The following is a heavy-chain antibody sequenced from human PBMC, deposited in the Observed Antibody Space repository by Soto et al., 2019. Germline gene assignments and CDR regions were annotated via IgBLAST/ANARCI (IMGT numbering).Heavy chain of an antibody. CDR2: ISGSGGST. V-gene: IGHV3-23*01. CDR1: GFTFSSYA. D-gene: IGHD3-10*01. J-gene: IGHJ4*02. CDR3: AKDRVVRGVIPVSFDY. Sequence: GGSLRLSCAASGFTFSSYAMSWVRQAPGKGLEWVSAISGSGGSTYYADSVNGRFTISRDNSKNTQYLQMNSLRAEDTAVYYCAKDRVVRGVIPVSFDYWGQGTLVTVSS.